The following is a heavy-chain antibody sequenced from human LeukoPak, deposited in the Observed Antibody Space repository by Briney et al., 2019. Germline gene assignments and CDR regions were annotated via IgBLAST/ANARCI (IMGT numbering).Heavy chain of an antibody. CDR1: GGSISSGGYY. D-gene: IGHD2-15*01. CDR2: IYHSGST. J-gene: IGHJ2*01. V-gene: IGHV4-30-2*01. CDR3: ARHVKDIVVVVAATYFDL. Sequence: PSETLSLTCTVSGGSISSGGYYWSWIRQPPGKGLEWIGYIYHSGSTYYNPSLKSRVTISVDRSKNQFSLKLSSVTAADTAVYYCARHVKDIVVVVAATYFDLWGRGTLVTVSS.